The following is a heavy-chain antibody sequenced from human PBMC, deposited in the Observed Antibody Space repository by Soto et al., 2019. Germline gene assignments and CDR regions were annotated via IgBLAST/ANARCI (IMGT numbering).Heavy chain of an antibody. CDR3: ARVPYYYGSPSTAPYYFRY. D-gene: IGHD3-10*01. CDR2: IYDSGST. V-gene: IGHV4-59*01. J-gene: IGHJ4*02. Sequence: TSETLSLTCTVSGVSMSTYYWSWIRQSPGKGLEWIGCIYDSGSTNYNPSLGGRVTISADKSQNQFSLRLSSVTVEDTAIYYCARVPYYYGSPSTAPYYFRYWGQGTPVTVSS. CDR1: GVSMSTYY.